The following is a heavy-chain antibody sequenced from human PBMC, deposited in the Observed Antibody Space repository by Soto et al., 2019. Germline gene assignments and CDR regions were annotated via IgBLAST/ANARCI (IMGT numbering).Heavy chain of an antibody. CDR2: MKKDGSQK. Sequence: VGSLRLSCVASGFTFSNYWMSWVRQAPGKGLEWVANMKKDGSQKYYVDSVKGRFTISRDNARNSLYLQMNSLRVEDTAVYYCARDWFDAWGQGTLVTVSS. J-gene: IGHJ5*02. CDR1: GFTFSNYW. V-gene: IGHV3-7*01. CDR3: ARDWFDA.